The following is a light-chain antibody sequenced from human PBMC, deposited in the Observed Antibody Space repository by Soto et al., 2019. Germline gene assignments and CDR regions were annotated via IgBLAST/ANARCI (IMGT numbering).Light chain of an antibody. Sequence: DIQMTQSPSSLSASVGDRVTITCRASQDIGSHLAWYQQKPEKAPKSLIYFASTLQSGVPSRFSASGSGTDFTLTISSLQPEDFATYYCQQFRSFPITFGQGTLLEI. V-gene: IGKV1D-16*01. CDR3: QQFRSFPIT. J-gene: IGKJ5*01. CDR2: FAS. CDR1: QDIGSH.